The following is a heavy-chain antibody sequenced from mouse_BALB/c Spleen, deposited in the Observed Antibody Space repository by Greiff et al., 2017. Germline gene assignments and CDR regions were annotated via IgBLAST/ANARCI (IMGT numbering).Heavy chain of an antibody. CDR2: ISSGGST. CDR1: GFTFSSYA. CDR3: ARRPRNAMDY. V-gene: IGHV5-6-5*01. Sequence: DVQLVESGGGLVKPGGSLKLSCAASGFTFSSYAMSWVRQTPEKRLEWVASISSGGSTYYPDSVKGRFTISRDNARNILYLQMSSLRSEDTAMYYCARRPRNAMDYWGQGTSVTVSS. J-gene: IGHJ4*01.